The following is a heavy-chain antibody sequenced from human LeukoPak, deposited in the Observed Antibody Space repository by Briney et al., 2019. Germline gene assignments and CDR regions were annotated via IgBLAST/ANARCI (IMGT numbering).Heavy chain of an antibody. CDR1: GFTVSNNY. CDR3: ARVKGIQLWILPFDY. J-gene: IGHJ4*02. V-gene: IGHV3-53*05. CDR2: IYSGGST. Sequence: GGSLRLSCAASGFTVSNNYMSWVRQAPGKGLEWVSVIYSGGSTYYADSVKGRFTISRDNSKNTLYLQMNSLRAEDTAVYYCARVKGIQLWILPFDYWGQGTLVTVSS. D-gene: IGHD5-18*01.